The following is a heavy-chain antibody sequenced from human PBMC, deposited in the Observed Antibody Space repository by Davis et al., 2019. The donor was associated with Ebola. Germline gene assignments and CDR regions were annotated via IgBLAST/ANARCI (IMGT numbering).Heavy chain of an antibody. CDR1: GGSISSAGYY. CDR3: ARENWDDHFFDH. J-gene: IGHJ4*02. D-gene: IGHD1-1*01. Sequence: SLRLSCSVSVSGGSISSAGYYWTWIRQHPGRGLEWIGHIYYTGNTNYNPSLKSRVIISLDISKNQFSLKLSSVTAADTAVYYCARENWDDHFFDHWGQGTLVAVSS. V-gene: IGHV4-31*03. CDR2: IYYTGNT.